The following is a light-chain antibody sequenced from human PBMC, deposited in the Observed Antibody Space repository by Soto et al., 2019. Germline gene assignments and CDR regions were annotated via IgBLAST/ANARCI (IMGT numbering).Light chain of an antibody. V-gene: IGLV2-14*03. Sequence: QSALTQPASVSGSPGQSITFSCTGTSSDVGDYNYVSWYQQHPCKAPKLMIYDVSKRPSGVSDRFSGSKSANTASLTISGLQAEDEAEYYCSSYTRSSTLVVFGGGTKLTVL. CDR2: DVS. CDR3: SSYTRSSTLVV. CDR1: SSDVGDYNY. J-gene: IGLJ3*02.